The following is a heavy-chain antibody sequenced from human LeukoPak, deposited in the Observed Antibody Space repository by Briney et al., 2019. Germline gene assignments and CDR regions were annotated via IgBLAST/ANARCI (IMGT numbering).Heavy chain of an antibody. Sequence: GGSLRLSCAASGFTFSIYGMHWVRQAPGKGLEWVAVIWNDGSNKYYADSVKGRFSISRDNSKNTLYLQMNSLRAEDTAVYYCARASGVYDYWGQGTLVTVPS. V-gene: IGHV3-33*01. CDR3: ARASGVYDY. D-gene: IGHD3-10*01. CDR2: IWNDGSNK. CDR1: GFTFSIYG. J-gene: IGHJ4*02.